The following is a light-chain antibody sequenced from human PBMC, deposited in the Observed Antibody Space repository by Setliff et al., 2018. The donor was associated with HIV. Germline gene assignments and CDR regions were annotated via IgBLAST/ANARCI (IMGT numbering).Light chain of an antibody. V-gene: IGKV4-1*01. CDR2: WAS. CDR1: QTVLYNSNNKNY. CDR3: QQYYSTPLT. J-gene: IGKJ4*01. Sequence: DIVMTQSPDSLAVSLGERATINCKSSQTVLYNSNNKNYLAWYQQKPGQPPKLLLYWASTRESGVPDRFSGSGSGTDFTLSITNLQAEDVAVYYCQQYYSTPLTFGGGTKVDIK.